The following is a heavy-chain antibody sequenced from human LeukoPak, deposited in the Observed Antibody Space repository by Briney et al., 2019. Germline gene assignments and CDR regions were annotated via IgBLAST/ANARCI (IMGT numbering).Heavy chain of an antibody. Sequence: PGGSLRLSCAASGLTFSDYYMSWIRQAPGKGLEWVSYISSSGSTIYYADSVKGRFTISRDNAKNSLYLQMNSLRAEDTAVYYCAKDEDFGCFDYWGQGTLVTVSS. CDR2: ISSSGSTI. V-gene: IGHV3-11*04. CDR3: AKDEDFGCFDY. CDR1: GLTFSDYY. D-gene: IGHD3-16*01. J-gene: IGHJ4*02.